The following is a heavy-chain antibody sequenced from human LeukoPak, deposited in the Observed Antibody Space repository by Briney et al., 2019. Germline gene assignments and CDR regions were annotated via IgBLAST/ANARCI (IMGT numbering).Heavy chain of an antibody. CDR1: GFTFSSYD. CDR2: IGTAGDT. D-gene: IGHD6-13*01. V-gene: IGHV3-13*01. CDR3: ARESGQQLVPLYYYYYGMDV. Sequence: GGSLRLSCAASGFTFSSYDMHWVRQATGKGLEWVSAIGTAGDTYYPGSVKGRFTISRDNSKNTLYLQMNSLRAEDTAVYYCARESGQQLVPLYYYYYGMDVWGQGTTVTVSS. J-gene: IGHJ6*02.